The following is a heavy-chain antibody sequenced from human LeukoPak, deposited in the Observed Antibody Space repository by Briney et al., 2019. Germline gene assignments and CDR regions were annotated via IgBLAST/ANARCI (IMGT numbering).Heavy chain of an antibody. CDR2: INPNSGGT. Sequence: GASVKVSCKASGYTLTGYYMHWVRQAPGQGLEWMGWINPNSGGTNYAQKFQGRVTMTRDTSISTAYMELSRLRSDDTAAYYCARGVVVTATLYYYYGMDVWGQGTTVTVSS. CDR3: ARGVVVTATLYYYYGMDV. V-gene: IGHV1-2*02. J-gene: IGHJ6*02. CDR1: GYTLTGYY. D-gene: IGHD2-21*02.